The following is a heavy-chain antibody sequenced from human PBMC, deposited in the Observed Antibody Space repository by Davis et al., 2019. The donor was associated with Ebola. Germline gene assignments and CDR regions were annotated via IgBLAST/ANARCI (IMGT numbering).Heavy chain of an antibody. CDR2: IYYSGST. J-gene: IGHJ3*02. V-gene: IGHV4-59*08. CDR1: GGSISSHY. D-gene: IGHD5-24*01. CDR3: ARQEKAGAFDI. Sequence: PSETLSLTCTVSGGSISSHYWSWIRQPPGKGLEWIGYIYYSGSTNYNPSLKSRVTISVDTSKNQFSLKLSSVTAADTAVYYCARQEKAGAFDIWGQGTMVTVSS.